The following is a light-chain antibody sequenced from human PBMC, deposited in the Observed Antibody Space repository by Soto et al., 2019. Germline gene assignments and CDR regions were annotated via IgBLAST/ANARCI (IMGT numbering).Light chain of an antibody. Sequence: QSALTQPASVSGSPGQSITISCTGISSNVGSYDLVSWYQQHPGKAPKLLIYEVTKRPSGVSNRFSGSKSGNTASLTISGLQAEDEADYACCSYAASNTLIFGGGTKLTVL. J-gene: IGLJ2*01. CDR3: CSYAASNTLI. CDR1: SSNVGSYDL. V-gene: IGLV2-23*02. CDR2: EVT.